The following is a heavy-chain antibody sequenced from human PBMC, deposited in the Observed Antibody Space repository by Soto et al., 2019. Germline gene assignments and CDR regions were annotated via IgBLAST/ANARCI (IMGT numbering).Heavy chain of an antibody. CDR3: ATPYYFNH. CDR2: ISDDSSYI. V-gene: IGHV3-21*06. CDR1: GFMFSAYT. D-gene: IGHD3-16*01. J-gene: IGHJ1*01. Sequence: GGSLRLSCAASGFMFSAYTMNWVRQAPGKGLEWLSSISDDSSYIDYADSLRGRFTVSRDNARNSLYLQIDSLGVEDTAVYYCATPYYFNHWGPGTLVTAPQ.